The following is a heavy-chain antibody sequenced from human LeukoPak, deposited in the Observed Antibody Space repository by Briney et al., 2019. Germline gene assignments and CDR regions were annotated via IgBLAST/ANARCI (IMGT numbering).Heavy chain of an antibody. CDR2: IKQDGSEK. CDR3: ARDLSYRDYGDYGY. D-gene: IGHD4-17*01. V-gene: IGHV3-7*01. Sequence: PGGSLRLSCAASGFTFNNYAMSWVRQAPGKGLEWVANIKQDGSEKYYVDSVKGRFTISRDNAKNSLYLQMNSLRAEDTAVYYCARDLSYRDYGDYGYWGQGTLVTVSS. CDR1: GFTFNNYA. J-gene: IGHJ4*02.